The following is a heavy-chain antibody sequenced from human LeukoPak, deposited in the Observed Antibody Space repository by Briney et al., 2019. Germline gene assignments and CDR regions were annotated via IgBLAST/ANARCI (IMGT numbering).Heavy chain of an antibody. CDR1: GYTFTSYA. CDR3: AREVRWQWRGEDAFDI. D-gene: IGHD6-19*01. Sequence: ASVKVSCKAFGYTFTSYAMHWVRQAPGQRLEWMGWINAGNGNTKYSQEFQGRVTITRDTSASTAYMELRSLRSDDTAVYYCAREVRWQWRGEDAFDIWGQGTMVTVSS. J-gene: IGHJ3*02. CDR2: INAGNGNT. V-gene: IGHV1-3*01.